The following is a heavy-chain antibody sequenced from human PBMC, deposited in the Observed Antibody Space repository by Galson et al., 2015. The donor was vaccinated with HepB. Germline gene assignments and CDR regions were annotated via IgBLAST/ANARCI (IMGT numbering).Heavy chain of an antibody. J-gene: IGHJ4*02. Sequence: SVKVSCKVSGYTLTELSMHWVRQAPGKGLEWMGGFDPEDGETIYAQKFQGRVTMTEDTSTDTAYMELSSLRSEDTAVYYCATAKFGATGFDYWGQGTLVTVSS. CDR1: GYTLTELS. V-gene: IGHV1-24*01. CDR2: FDPEDGET. CDR3: ATAKFGATGFDY. D-gene: IGHD1-26*01.